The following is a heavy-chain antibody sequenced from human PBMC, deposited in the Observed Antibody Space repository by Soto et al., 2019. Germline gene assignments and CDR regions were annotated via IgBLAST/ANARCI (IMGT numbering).Heavy chain of an antibody. Sequence: GASLKVSCKASGGTFSSYAISWVRQAPGQGLEWMGGIIPIFGTANYAQKFQGRVTITADESTSTAYMELSSLRSEDTAVYYCARDVGGSYGNWFDPWGQGTLVNVSS. D-gene: IGHD1-26*01. CDR3: ARDVGGSYGNWFDP. CDR2: IIPIFGTA. V-gene: IGHV1-69*13. CDR1: GGTFSSYA. J-gene: IGHJ5*02.